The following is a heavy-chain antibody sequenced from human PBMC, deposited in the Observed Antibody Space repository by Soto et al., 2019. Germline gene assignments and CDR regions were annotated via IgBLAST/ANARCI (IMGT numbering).Heavy chain of an antibody. Sequence: SETLSLTCTVSGGSISSYYWSWIRQPPGKGLEWIGYIYYSGSTNYNPSLKSRVTISVDTSKNQFSLELSSVTAADTAVYYCARDRIAEWTHYYYGMDVWGQGTTVTVYS. J-gene: IGHJ6*02. V-gene: IGHV4-59*01. D-gene: IGHD6-13*01. CDR2: IYYSGST. CDR1: GGSISSYY. CDR3: ARDRIAEWTHYYYGMDV.